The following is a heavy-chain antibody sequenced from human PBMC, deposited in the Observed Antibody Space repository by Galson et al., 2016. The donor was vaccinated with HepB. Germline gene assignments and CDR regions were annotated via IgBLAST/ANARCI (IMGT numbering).Heavy chain of an antibody. CDR2: INPRDSET. CDR1: GYSFTNHW. CDR3: AKQGGDSNSGTTVDS. Sequence: QSGAEVKKPGASLPLSCKGSGYSFTNHWIGWVRQMPGKGLEWMGIINPRDSETRYSPSFQGQVTISVDKSISTAFLQWSSLKASDTALYYCAKQGGDSNSGTTVDSWGQGTLVTVSS. V-gene: IGHV5-51*01. J-gene: IGHJ5*01. D-gene: IGHD1-26*01.